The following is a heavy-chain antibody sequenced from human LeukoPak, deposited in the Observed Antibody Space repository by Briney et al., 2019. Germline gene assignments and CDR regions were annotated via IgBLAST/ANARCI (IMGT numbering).Heavy chain of an antibody. D-gene: IGHD1-1*01. V-gene: IGHV3-21*01. CDR1: GFIFNKYT. Sequence: GGPLRLSCAASGFIFNKYTMNWVRQAPGKGLEWVSSISPSGSYIYYADSVKGRFTVSRDNAKSSLYLQMNSLRAEDTAVFYCARLAIWNLGAGGFDYWGQGTLVTVSS. CDR2: ISPSGSYI. J-gene: IGHJ4*01. CDR3: ARLAIWNLGAGGFDY.